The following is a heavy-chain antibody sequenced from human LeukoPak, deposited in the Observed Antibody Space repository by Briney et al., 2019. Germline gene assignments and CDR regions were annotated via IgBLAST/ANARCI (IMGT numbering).Heavy chain of an antibody. D-gene: IGHD3-22*01. CDR1: GFTFSSYA. J-gene: IGHJ4*02. Sequence: GGSLRLSCAASGFTFSSYAMHWVRLAPGKGLEWVAVISYDGSNKYYADSVKGRFTISRDNSKNTLYLQMNSLRADDTAVYYCARPHYYESSGYLGMLDYWGQGTLVTVSS. CDR3: ARPHYYESSGYLGMLDY. CDR2: ISYDGSNK. V-gene: IGHV3-30*04.